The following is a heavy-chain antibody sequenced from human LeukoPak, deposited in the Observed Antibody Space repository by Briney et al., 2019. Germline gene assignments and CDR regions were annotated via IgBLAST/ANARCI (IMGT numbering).Heavy chain of an antibody. V-gene: IGHV4-38-2*02. CDR2: IYHSGST. CDR3: ARDYYGSGSYKLDY. J-gene: IGHJ4*02. Sequence: PSETLSLTCTVSGYSISSGYYWGWIRQPPGKGLEWIGSIYHSGSTYYNPSLKSRVTISVDTSKNQFSLKLSSVTAADTAVYYCARDYYGSGSYKLDYWGQGTLVTVSS. D-gene: IGHD3-10*01. CDR1: GYSISSGYY.